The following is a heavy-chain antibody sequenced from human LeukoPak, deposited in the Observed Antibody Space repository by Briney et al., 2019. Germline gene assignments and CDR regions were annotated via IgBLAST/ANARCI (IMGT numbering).Heavy chain of an antibody. CDR3: VRSPACSSGTCYPNWFDP. CDR2: TYPGDSNT. D-gene: IGHD2-15*01. Sequence: GESLKISCQGSGYSFTNNWIGWVRQMSGKGLEWMGITYPGDSNTRYSPSFQGQVTISADKSISSAYLQWSSLKASDTAMYYCVRSPACSSGTCYPNWFDPWGQGTLVTVSS. J-gene: IGHJ5*02. V-gene: IGHV5-51*01. CDR1: GYSFTNNW.